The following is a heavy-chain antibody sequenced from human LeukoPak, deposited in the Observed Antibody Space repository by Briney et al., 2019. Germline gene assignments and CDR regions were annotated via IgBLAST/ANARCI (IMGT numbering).Heavy chain of an antibody. CDR1: CGSLSCYY. D-gene: IGHD3-9*01. CDR2: TYYSGST. V-gene: IGHV4-59*01. Sequence: SETLSLTCTVSCGSLSCYYCISIRQPPGKGLEWIGDTYYSGSTNYNPSLKSRVTISVDTSKSQFSLRLTSVTAADTAVYYCARGECDHILADWGQGTLVTVSS. J-gene: IGHJ4*02. CDR3: ARGECDHILAD.